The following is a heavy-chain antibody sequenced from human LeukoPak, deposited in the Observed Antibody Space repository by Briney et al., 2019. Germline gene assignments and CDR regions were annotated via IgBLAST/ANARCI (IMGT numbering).Heavy chain of an antibody. CDR1: GFTFSNFG. D-gene: IGHD3-10*01. Sequence: GGSLRLSCAASGFTFSNFGMHWVRQAPGKGLEWVAAISYDGSNKYYADSVKGRFTISRDNSKNTLYLQMNSLRAEDTAVYYCAKDRHGSGNHGMDVWGQGTTVTVSS. CDR3: AKDRHGSGNHGMDV. V-gene: IGHV3-30*18. CDR2: ISYDGSNK. J-gene: IGHJ6*02.